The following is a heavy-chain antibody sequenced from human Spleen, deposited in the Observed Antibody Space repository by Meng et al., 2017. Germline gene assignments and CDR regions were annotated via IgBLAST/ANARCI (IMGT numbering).Heavy chain of an antibody. CDR1: GFSFDDYA. D-gene: IGHD3-22*01. J-gene: IGHJ4*02. CDR3: AKDWMSYFDSGGGGSFDY. V-gene: IGHV3-9*01. CDR2: FSWNSGSI. Sequence: SLKISCAASGFSFDDYAMHWVRQAPGKGLEWVSGFSWNSGSIGYADSVKGRFTISRDNAKNSLYLQMNSLRVEDTALYYCAKDWMSYFDSGGGGSFDYWGQGSLVTVSS.